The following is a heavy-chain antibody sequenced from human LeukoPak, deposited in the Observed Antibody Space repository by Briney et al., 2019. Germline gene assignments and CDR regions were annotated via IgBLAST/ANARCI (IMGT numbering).Heavy chain of an antibody. Sequence: GGSLRLSCAASGFTFSSYSMNWVRQAPGKGLEWVSSISSSYIYYADSVKGRFTISRDNAKNSPYLQMNSLRAEDTAVYYCAREGIAAAGTGGDYWGQGTLVTVSS. D-gene: IGHD6-13*01. J-gene: IGHJ4*02. CDR3: AREGIAAAGTGGDY. V-gene: IGHV3-21*01. CDR2: ISSSYI. CDR1: GFTFSSYS.